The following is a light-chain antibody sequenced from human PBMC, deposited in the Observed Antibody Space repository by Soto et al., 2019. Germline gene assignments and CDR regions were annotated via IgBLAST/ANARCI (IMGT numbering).Light chain of an antibody. V-gene: IGLV2-14*03. Sequence: QSVLTQPASVSGSPGQSITISCTGTSSDVGGYNYVSWYQHHPGKAPKLMIFDVSNRPSGVSNRFSGSKSGNTASLTISGLQHEDEADYYCSSYTTSNTRQIVFGTGTKVTVL. CDR1: SSDVGGYNY. CDR2: DVS. CDR3: SSYTTSNTRQIV. J-gene: IGLJ1*01.